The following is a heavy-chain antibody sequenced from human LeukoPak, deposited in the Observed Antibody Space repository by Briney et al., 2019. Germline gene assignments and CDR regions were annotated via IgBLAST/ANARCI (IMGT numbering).Heavy chain of an antibody. V-gene: IGHV4-4*07. J-gene: IGHJ4*02. D-gene: IGHD3-3*01. CDR1: GGSISSYY. Sequence: PSETLSLTCTVSGGSISSYYWSWIRQPAGKGLEWIGRIYTSGSTNYNPSLKSRVTMSVDTSKNQFSLKLSSVTAADTAVYYCARELIFGVVIVFDYWGRGTLVTVSS. CDR2: IYTSGST. CDR3: ARELIFGVVIVFDY.